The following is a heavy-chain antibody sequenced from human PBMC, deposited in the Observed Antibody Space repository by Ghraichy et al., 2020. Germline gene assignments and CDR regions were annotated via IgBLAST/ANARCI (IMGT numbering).Heavy chain of an antibody. CDR1: GFTFSSYW. CDR2: IKQDGSEK. D-gene: IGHD3-10*01. Sequence: GGSLRLSCAASGFTFSSYWMSWVRQAPGKGLEWVANIKQDGSEKYYVDSVKGRFTISRDNAKNSLYLQMNSLRAEDTAVYYCARDSPPYGSALDYWGQGTLVTVSS. CDR3: ARDSPPYGSALDY. J-gene: IGHJ4*02. V-gene: IGHV3-7*03.